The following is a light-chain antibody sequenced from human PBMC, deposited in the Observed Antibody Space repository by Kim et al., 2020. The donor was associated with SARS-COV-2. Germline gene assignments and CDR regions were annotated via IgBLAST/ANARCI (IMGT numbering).Light chain of an antibody. CDR2: GKN. V-gene: IGLV3-19*01. CDR1: SLRSYY. CDR3: NSRDSNDNVV. J-gene: IGLJ2*01. Sequence: VALGQQVRITCQGDSLRSYYATWYQQKPGQAPIVVIYGKNNWPSGIPDRFSGSSSGNTASLTITGTQAGAEADYYCNSRDSNDNVVFGGGTKLTVL.